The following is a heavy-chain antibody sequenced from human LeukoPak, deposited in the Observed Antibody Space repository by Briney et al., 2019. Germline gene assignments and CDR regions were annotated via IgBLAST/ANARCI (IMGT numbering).Heavy chain of an antibody. D-gene: IGHD3-22*01. CDR3: ARDSSGYYRIDY. J-gene: IGHJ4*02. Sequence: SETLSLTCTVSGGSISSYYWSWIRQPPGKGLEWIGYVFHSGSTNYNPSLNSRVTIPVDTSKNQFSLKLTSVTAADTAVYYCARDSSGYYRIDYWGQGTLVTVSS. V-gene: IGHV4-59*08. CDR2: VFHSGST. CDR1: GGSISSYY.